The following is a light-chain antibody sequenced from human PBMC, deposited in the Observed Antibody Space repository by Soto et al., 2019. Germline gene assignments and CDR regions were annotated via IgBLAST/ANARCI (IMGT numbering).Light chain of an antibody. J-gene: IGKJ4*01. CDR2: AAS. CDR3: QQLKSYPLS. V-gene: IGKV1-9*01. Sequence: DIPLTQSPSFLSASVGDRVTITCRTSQDISSYLAWYQQKPGKAPQLLISAASTLQSGVPSRFSGSGSGTEFPLTISSLQPEDFATYYCQQLKSYPLSFGGGTKVEI. CDR1: QDISSY.